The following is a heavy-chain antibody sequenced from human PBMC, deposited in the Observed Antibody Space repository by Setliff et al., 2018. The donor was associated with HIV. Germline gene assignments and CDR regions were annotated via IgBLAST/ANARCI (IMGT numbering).Heavy chain of an antibody. CDR1: GFTFTISW. CDR2: INPDGSHR. Sequence: PGGSLRLSCAASGFTFTISWMNWVRQAPGKGLEWVANINPDGSHRDYVDSVKGRFTISRDNAKNSLYLQMNSLRAEDTAVYYCARDRAYASFDYWGQGAQVTVSS. CDR3: ARDRAYASFDY. D-gene: IGHD3-16*01. J-gene: IGHJ4*02. V-gene: IGHV3-7*03.